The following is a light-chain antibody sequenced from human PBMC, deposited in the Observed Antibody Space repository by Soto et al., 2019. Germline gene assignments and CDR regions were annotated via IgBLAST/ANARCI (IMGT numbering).Light chain of an antibody. Sequence: EVVLTQSPGTLSLSPGERATLSCRASQSVSTSVGWYQQKPGQAPRLLIYGASNRATGIPDRFSGSGSGTDFTLTITRMETEDFAVYYCQQYDRSPRTFGQGTKVDIK. CDR3: QQYDRSPRT. CDR1: QSVSTS. CDR2: GAS. V-gene: IGKV3-20*01. J-gene: IGKJ1*01.